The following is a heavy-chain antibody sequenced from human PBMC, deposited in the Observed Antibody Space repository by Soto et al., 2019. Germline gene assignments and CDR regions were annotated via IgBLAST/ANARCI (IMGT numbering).Heavy chain of an antibody. D-gene: IGHD3-9*01. CDR1: GFTFSSYA. V-gene: IGHV3-23*01. CDR3: AKDVHYDIVTGIEYFDH. J-gene: IGHJ1*01. CDR2: ISGTGRVT. Sequence: EVQLLESGGGLVQPGESLKISCAVSGFTFSSYAMSWVRQAPGKGLEWVSGISGTGRVTNYAESVKGRFTISRDNPKYTLSLEMKSLRAEDTAVYYCAKDVHYDIVTGIEYFDHWGQGTLVTVSS.